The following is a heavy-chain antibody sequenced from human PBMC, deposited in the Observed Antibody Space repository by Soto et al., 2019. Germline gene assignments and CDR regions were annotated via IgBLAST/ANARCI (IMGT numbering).Heavy chain of an antibody. CDR2: IYPRDSDT. CDR3: ARLKRALSAPTY. V-gene: IGHV5-51*03. Sequence: EVQLVQSGAEVKKPGESLKISCKGAGYGFTNYWIGWVRQMPGKGLEWMGIIYPRDSDTRYSPSFQGQVTISVDRSVSTAYLRWSSLKASDSAMYYCARLKRALSAPTYWGQGTLVSVSS. J-gene: IGHJ4*02. CDR1: GYGFTNYW.